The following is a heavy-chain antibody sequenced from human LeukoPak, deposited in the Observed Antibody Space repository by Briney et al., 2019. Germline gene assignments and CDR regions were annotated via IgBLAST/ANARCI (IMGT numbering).Heavy chain of an antibody. CDR1: GDSFSGYY. CDR2: VNDRGTT. J-gene: IGHJ4*02. V-gene: IGHV4-34*01. CDR3: ATRRGGPYPYYFDH. D-gene: IGHD2-15*01. Sequence: PSETLPRTCAVYGDSFSGYYWSWIRQSPGTGLEWIGEVNDRGTTNYNPNLKSRVTISVVTSSNQFSLKLTSVTAADTAIYFCATRRGGPYPYYFDHWDQGALVTVSS.